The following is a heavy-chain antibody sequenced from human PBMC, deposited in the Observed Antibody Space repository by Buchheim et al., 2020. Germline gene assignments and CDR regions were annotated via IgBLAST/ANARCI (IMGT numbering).Heavy chain of an antibody. Sequence: QVQLVGSGGGVVQPGRSLRLSCAASGFTFSSYGMHWVRQAPGKGLEWVAFIRYDGSNKYYADSVKGRFTISRDNSKNTLYLQMNRLRAEDTAVYYCAKDLSPCSYGYHYFDYWGQGTL. J-gene: IGHJ4*02. D-gene: IGHD5-18*01. CDR2: IRYDGSNK. CDR1: GFTFSSYG. V-gene: IGHV3-30*02. CDR3: AKDLSPCSYGYHYFDY.